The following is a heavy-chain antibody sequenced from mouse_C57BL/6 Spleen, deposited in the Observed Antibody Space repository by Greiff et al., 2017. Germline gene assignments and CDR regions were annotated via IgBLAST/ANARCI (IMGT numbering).Heavy chain of an antibody. D-gene: IGHD2-4*01. Sequence: QVQLQQPGAELVMPGASVKLSCKASGYTFTSYWMHWVKQRPIQGLEWIGNIDPSDSETHYNQKFKDKATLTVDKSSSTAYMQLSSLTSEDSAVYYCARAGDYDAFFAYWGQGTLVTVSA. CDR3: ARAGDYDAFFAY. J-gene: IGHJ3*01. CDR1: GYTFTSYW. V-gene: IGHV1-52*01. CDR2: IDPSDSET.